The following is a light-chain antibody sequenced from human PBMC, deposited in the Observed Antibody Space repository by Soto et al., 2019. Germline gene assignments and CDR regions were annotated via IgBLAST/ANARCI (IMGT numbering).Light chain of an antibody. J-gene: IGLJ3*02. CDR1: SSDVGAYNY. CDR3: CSYAGSYSWV. Sequence: ALTQPRSVSGSPGQSVTISCTGTSSDVGAYNYVSWYQHHPGKAPKVMIYDVSERPSGVPDRFSGSKSDNKASLTISGLQAEDEADYYCCSYAGSYSWVFGGGTKLTVL. CDR2: DVS. V-gene: IGLV2-11*01.